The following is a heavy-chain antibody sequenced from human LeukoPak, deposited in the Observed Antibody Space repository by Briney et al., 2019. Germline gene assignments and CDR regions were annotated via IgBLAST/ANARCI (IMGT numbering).Heavy chain of an antibody. V-gene: IGHV3-23*01. CDR1: GFTFSSYA. J-gene: IGHJ6*03. Sequence: GGSLRLSCAASGFTFSSYAMSWVRQAPGKGLEWVSAISGSGGSTYYADSVKGRFTISRDNSKNTLYLQMNSLRAEDTAVYYCASLWFGELFYYYYYMDVWGKGTTVTVSS. CDR2: ISGSGGST. CDR3: ASLWFGELFYYYYYMDV. D-gene: IGHD3-10*01.